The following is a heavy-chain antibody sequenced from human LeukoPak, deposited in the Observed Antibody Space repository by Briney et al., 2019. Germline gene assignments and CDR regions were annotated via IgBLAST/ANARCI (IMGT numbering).Heavy chain of an antibody. V-gene: IGHV3-48*03. J-gene: IGHJ4*02. D-gene: IGHD5-18*01. Sequence: GGSLRLSCAASGFTFSSYEMNWVRQAPGKGLEWVSYISSSGSTIYYADSVKGRFAISRDNAKNSLYLQMNSLRAEDTAVYYCARDSHYSYGPFFDYWGQGTPVTVSS. CDR2: ISSSGSTI. CDR3: ARDSHYSYGPFFDY. CDR1: GFTFSSYE.